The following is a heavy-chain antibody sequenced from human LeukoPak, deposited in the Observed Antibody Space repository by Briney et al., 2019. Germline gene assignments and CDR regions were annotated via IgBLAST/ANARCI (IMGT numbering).Heavy chain of an antibody. J-gene: IGHJ2*01. CDR3: AKDPCGGNCIFYFDL. Sequence: GRSLRLSCAPSGFTFCSYTMKGVPQAPEKGLGRVSGICGSGGNTYYAASVTGRFTSSRDNSKSTLHLHLNSLSAEDTAIYYCAKDPCGGNCIFYFDLWGRGTLVTVSS. V-gene: IGHV3-23*01. CDR1: GFTFCSYT. CDR2: ICGSGGNT. D-gene: IGHD2-21*02.